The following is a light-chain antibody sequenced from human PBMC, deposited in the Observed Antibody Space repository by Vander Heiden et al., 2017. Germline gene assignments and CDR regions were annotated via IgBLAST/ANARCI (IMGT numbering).Light chain of an antibody. CDR3: AIWYSNTVV. V-gene: IGLV5-39*01. J-gene: IGLJ2*01. CDR1: SGTNVATYR. Sequence: QPVLTQPTSLSASPGGSARFNCTLRSGTNVATYRVYWYQQKPGSPPRYLLRYKSDSDKQQGSGVPSRFSGSNDASSNAGLLLISGLQSEDEADYYCAIWYSNTVVFGGGTKLTVL. CDR2: YKSDSDK.